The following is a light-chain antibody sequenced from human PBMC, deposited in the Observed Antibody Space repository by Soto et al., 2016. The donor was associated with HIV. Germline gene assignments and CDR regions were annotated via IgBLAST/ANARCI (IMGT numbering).Light chain of an antibody. CDR3: QQYKTYPLT. CDR1: QDINNY. J-gene: IGKJ4*01. Sequence: DIQMTQSPSSLSASVGDTVTITCRASQDINNYLAWFQQKPGKAPKSLIYGASTLQSGASSKFSGIRSGTGFTLTISSLQPEDFATYFCQQYKTYPLTFGGGTKVQIK. CDR2: GAS. V-gene: IGKV1-16*02.